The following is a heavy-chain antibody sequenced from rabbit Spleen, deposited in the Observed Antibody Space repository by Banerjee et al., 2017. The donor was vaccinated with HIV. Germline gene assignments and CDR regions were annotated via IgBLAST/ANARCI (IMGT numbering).Heavy chain of an antibody. CDR1: GIDFSSFG. D-gene: IGHD6-1*01. CDR2: IYPNYDSS. Sequence: QEQLVESGGGLVTLGGSLKISCKASGIDFSSFGISWVRQAPGKGLEWIAYIYPNYDSSDYASWVNGRFTFSLDNAQNTVFLQMTSLTAADTATYFCARAGYAGYGYDLWGPGTLVTVS. V-gene: IGHV1S47*01. J-gene: IGHJ4*01. CDR3: ARAGYAGYGYDL.